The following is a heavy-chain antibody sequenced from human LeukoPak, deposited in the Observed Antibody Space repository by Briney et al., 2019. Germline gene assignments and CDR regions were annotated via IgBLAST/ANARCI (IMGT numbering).Heavy chain of an antibody. V-gene: IGHV5-51*01. CDR2: IYPGDSDT. CDR3: ARAGYCSGGSCYYFDY. D-gene: IGHD2-15*01. CDR1: GYSFTSYW. J-gene: IGHJ4*02. Sequence: GESLRISCKGSGYSFTSYWIGWVRQMPGKGLEWMGIIYPGDSDTRYSPSFQGQVPVSADKSISTAYLQWSSLKASDTAMYYCARAGYCSGGSCYYFDYWGQGTLVTVSS.